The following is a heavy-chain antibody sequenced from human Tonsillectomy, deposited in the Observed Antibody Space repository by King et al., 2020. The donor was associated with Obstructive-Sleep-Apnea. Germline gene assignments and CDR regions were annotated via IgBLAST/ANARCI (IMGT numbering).Heavy chain of an antibody. CDR1: GYTLTSYY. CDR3: ARDTGSSWGGGFDY. V-gene: IGHV1-46*01. J-gene: IGHJ4*02. D-gene: IGHD6-13*01. Sequence: VQLVESGAEVKKPGASVKVSCKASGYTLTSYYMHWVRQAPGQGLEWMGIMNPSGGSPNYAQKCQGRGTMTTDTSMSTVYMELSSLTSADTAVYYCARDTGSSWGGGFDYWGQGILVTVSS. CDR2: MNPSGGSP.